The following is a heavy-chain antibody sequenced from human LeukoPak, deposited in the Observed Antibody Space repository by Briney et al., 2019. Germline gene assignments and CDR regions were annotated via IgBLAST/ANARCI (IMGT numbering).Heavy chain of an antibody. Sequence: ASVKVSCKASGGTFSSYAISWVRQATGQGLEWMGWMNPNSGNTGYAQKFQGRVTMTRNTSISTAYMELSSLRSEDTAVYYCARKYCSSTSRRGYYYYMDVWGKGTTVTVSS. V-gene: IGHV1-8*02. CDR1: GGTFSSYA. CDR2: MNPNSGNT. J-gene: IGHJ6*03. CDR3: ARKYCSSTSRRGYYYYMDV. D-gene: IGHD2-2*01.